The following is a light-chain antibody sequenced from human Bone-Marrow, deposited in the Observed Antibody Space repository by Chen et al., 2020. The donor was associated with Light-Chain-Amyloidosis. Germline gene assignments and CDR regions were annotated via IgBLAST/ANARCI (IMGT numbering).Light chain of an antibody. J-gene: IGLJ3*02. CDR3: SSYAGRNNLV. V-gene: IGLV2-8*01. CDR1: SSDVGGHNY. CDR2: EVT. Sequence: QSALTQPPSPSGSPGQAVTISCTGTSSDVGGHNYVSWYQQHPGKAPKLMIYEVTKRPSGVPDRFSGSKSGNTASLTVSGLHTEDEAAYYCSSYAGRNNLVFGGGTKLTVV.